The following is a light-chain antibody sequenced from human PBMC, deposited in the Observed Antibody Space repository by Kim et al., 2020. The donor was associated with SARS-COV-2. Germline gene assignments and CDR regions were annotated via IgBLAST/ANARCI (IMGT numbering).Light chain of an antibody. Sequence: VGLGQSAKVNWGENNSGCKHGYWHQQKPAQDPVTVSYKNNNPPFGIPVRCSGSNSGNAASLSRTRVQVGDEAVYFCQVCDSNTVIFGGGTKLTVL. CDR1: NSGCKH. V-gene: IGLV3-9*01. CDR2: KNN. CDR3: QVCDSNTVI. J-gene: IGLJ2*01.